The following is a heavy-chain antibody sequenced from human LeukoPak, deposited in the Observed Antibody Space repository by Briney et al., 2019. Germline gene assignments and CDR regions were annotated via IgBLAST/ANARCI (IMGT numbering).Heavy chain of an antibody. Sequence: SVKVSCKASGGTFSSYAISWVRQAPGQGLEWMGRIIPIFGIANYALKFQGRVTITADKSTSTAYMELSSLRSEDTAVYYCAGVGYCSGGSCPVPTENYYYYYGMDVWGQGTTVTVSS. D-gene: IGHD2-15*01. CDR3: AGVGYCSGGSCPVPTENYYYYYGMDV. J-gene: IGHJ6*02. CDR1: GGTFSSYA. CDR2: IIPIFGIA. V-gene: IGHV1-69*04.